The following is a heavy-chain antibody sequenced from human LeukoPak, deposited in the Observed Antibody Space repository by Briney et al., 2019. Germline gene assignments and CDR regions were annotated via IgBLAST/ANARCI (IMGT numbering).Heavy chain of an antibody. V-gene: IGHV1-69*05. J-gene: IGHJ4*02. D-gene: IGHD4-17*01. CDR2: IIPIFGTA. CDR1: GGTFSSYA. Sequence: SVKVSCKASGGTFSSYAISWVRQAPGQGLEWMGGIIPIFGTANYAQKFQGRVTITTDESTSTTYMELSSLRSEDTAVYYCAKGIYGDSLGYWGQGTLVTVSS. CDR3: AKGIYGDSLGY.